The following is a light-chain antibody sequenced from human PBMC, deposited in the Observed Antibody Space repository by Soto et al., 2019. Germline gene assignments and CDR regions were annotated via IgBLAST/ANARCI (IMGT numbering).Light chain of an antibody. CDR2: GAS. CDR1: QSVSSR. V-gene: IGKV3-20*01. CDR3: QQYGSSPWT. J-gene: IGKJ1*01. Sequence: EIVLTQSPGTLSLSPGERATLSCRASQSVSSRLAWYQQRPGQAPRLLISGASSRATGIPDRFSGSGSGTDFTLTISRLEPEDFAVYYCQQYGSSPWTFGQGTKVDI.